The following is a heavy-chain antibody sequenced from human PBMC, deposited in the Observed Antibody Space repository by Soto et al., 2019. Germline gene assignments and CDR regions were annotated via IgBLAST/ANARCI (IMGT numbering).Heavy chain of an antibody. Sequence: QVQLVQSGAEEKKPGASVKVSCKASGYTFTTYAIHWVRQAPGQGLEWMGWINPDNGNAKYSQKFQGRLTITRDTSATTAYMELSSLRSADTAVYYCARVDGTYWGQGALVTVSS. CDR2: INPDNGNA. CDR1: GYTFTTYA. CDR3: ARVDGTY. V-gene: IGHV1-3*05. D-gene: IGHD1-26*01. J-gene: IGHJ4*02.